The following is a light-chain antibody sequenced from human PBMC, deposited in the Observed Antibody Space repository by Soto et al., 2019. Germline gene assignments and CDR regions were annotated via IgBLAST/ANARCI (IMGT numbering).Light chain of an antibody. J-gene: IGKJ1*01. CDR2: AAS. CDR3: LQDDSFPWT. V-gene: IGKV1-6*01. CDR1: QGIRND. Sequence: AIQMTQSPSSLSASVGDTVTITCRASQGIRNDLGWYQQKSGKAPKLLIFAASTLQSGVPSRFSGSGSGTDFTLTISNLQPEDFATYYCLQDDSFPWTFGQGTRVEIK.